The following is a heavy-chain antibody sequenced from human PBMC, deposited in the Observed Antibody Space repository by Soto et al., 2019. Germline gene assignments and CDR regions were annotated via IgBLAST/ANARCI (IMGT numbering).Heavy chain of an antibody. CDR2: ISAYNGNT. D-gene: IGHD3-22*01. CDR1: GYSFTIYG. V-gene: IGHV1-18*01. CDR3: ARYYDTELGAFDI. Sequence: ASVKVSWKASGYSFTIYGISLVRQAPGQGLEWMGWISAYNGNTNYAQKLQGRVTMTTDTSTSTAYMELRSLRSDDTAVYYCARYYDTELGAFDIWGQGTMVTVSS. J-gene: IGHJ3*02.